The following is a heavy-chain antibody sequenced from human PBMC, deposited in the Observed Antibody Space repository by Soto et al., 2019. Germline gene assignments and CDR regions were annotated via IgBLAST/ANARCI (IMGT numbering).Heavy chain of an antibody. D-gene: IGHD6-13*01. V-gene: IGHV2-70*11. CDR3: ARIRAAAGSKNMDV. CDR2: IDWDDDK. CDR1: GFSLSTSGMC. Sequence: GSGPTLVNPTQTLTLTCTFSGFSLSTSGMCVSWIRQPPGKALEWLARIDWDDDKYYSTSLKTRLTISKDTSKNQVVLTMTNMDPVDTATYYCARIRAAAGSKNMDVWGKGTTVTVSS. J-gene: IGHJ6*03.